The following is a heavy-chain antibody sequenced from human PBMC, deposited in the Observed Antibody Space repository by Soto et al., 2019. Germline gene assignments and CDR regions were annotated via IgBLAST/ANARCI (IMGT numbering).Heavy chain of an antibody. CDR1: GFTFSSYA. CDR3: AKEVSDILGVPAAIGY. CDR2: ISGSGGST. V-gene: IGHV3-23*01. J-gene: IGHJ4*02. Sequence: EVQLLEFGGGLVQPGGSLRLSCAASGFTFSSYAMSWVRQAPGKGLEWVSAISGSGGSTYYADSVKGRFTISRDNSKNALYLQMNILRAEDTAGYYCAKEVSDILGVPAAIGYWGQGTLVTVSS. D-gene: IGHD2-2*02.